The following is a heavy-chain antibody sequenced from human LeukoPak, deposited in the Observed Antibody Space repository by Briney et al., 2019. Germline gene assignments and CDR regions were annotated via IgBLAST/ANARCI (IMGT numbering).Heavy chain of an antibody. CDR1: GGSISSSSYY. CDR3: ARASPHGSGSGSYLWASPPCFDY. D-gene: IGHD3-10*01. Sequence: PSETLSLTCTVSGGSISSSSYYWGWIRQPPGKGLEWIGSIYYSGSTYYNPFLKSRVTISVDTSKNQFSLKLSSVTAADTAVYYCARASPHGSGSGSYLWASPPCFDYWGQGTLVTVSS. CDR2: IYYSGST. J-gene: IGHJ4*02. V-gene: IGHV4-39*01.